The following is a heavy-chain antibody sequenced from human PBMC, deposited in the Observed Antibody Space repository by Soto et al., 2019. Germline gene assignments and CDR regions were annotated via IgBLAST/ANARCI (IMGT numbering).Heavy chain of an antibody. CDR3: ARGSKGSSWFSASYHFDS. Sequence: QVQLVESGGGLVTPGGSLRLSCAASAFTFSDYYMTWIRQAPGKGLEWVSYITSRGTTVYYADSVKGRFTISRDNTKNSLYLQMNSLRAKDTAVYYCARGSKGSSWFSASYHFDSWGQGTLVTVSS. CDR1: AFTFSDYY. V-gene: IGHV3-11*01. CDR2: ITSRGTTV. D-gene: IGHD6-13*01. J-gene: IGHJ4*02.